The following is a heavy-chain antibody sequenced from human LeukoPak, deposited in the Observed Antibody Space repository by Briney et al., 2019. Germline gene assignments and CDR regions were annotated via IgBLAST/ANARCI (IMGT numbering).Heavy chain of an antibody. J-gene: IGHJ4*02. Sequence: PGGPMRLSWAASGFHFSNYPKNWVRQAPGTGLEWVSYIPSSRSTIYQADSVKGRFTISRDNAKNSLYRQMNSLRAEDTAVYYCARDPYNSGEYYFDYLGQGTLVTGSS. CDR1: GFHFSNYP. CDR2: IPSSRSTI. D-gene: IGHD3-10*01. CDR3: ARDPYNSGEYYFDY. V-gene: IGHV3-48*04.